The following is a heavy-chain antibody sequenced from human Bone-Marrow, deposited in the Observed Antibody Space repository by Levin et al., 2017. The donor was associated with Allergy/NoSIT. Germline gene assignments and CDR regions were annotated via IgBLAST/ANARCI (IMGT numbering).Heavy chain of an antibody. CDR1: GYTFSSYG. CDR3: ARESSYYGSGSYSYYYYGMDG. Sequence: ASVKVSCKASGYTFSSYGISWVRQAPGQGLEWMGWISTYNGNTNYAQKFQGRVTMTTDTSTNTANMELRSLISDDTAVYYCARESSYYGSGSYSYYYYGMDGWGQGTTVTVSS. V-gene: IGHV1-18*01. J-gene: IGHJ6*02. CDR2: ISTYNGNT. D-gene: IGHD3-10*01.